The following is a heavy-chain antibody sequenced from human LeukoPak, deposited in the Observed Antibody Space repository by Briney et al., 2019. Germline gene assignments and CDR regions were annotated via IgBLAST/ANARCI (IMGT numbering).Heavy chain of an antibody. Sequence: ASVKVSCKASGGTFSSYAISWVRQAPGQGLEWMGRIIPIFGTANYAQKFQGRVTITTDESTSTAYMDLSSLRSEDTAVYYCASHRVAAPTKFDYWGQGTLDTVSS. CDR2: IIPIFGTA. CDR3: ASHRVAAPTKFDY. V-gene: IGHV1-69*05. D-gene: IGHD2-15*01. CDR1: GGTFSSYA. J-gene: IGHJ4*02.